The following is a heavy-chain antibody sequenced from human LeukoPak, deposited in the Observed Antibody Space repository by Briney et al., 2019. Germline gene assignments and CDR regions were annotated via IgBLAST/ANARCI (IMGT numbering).Heavy chain of an antibody. CDR1: GFTVSSNY. CDR2: IYSGGST. V-gene: IGHV3-66*02. CDR3: AREKNYDFWSGYYGSAFDI. Sequence: GSLRLSCAASGFTVSSNYMSWVRQAPGRGLEWVSVIYSGGSTYYADSVKGRFTISRDNSKNTLYLQMNSLRAEDTAVYYCAREKNYDFWSGYYGSAFDIWGKGTMVTVSS. J-gene: IGHJ3*02. D-gene: IGHD3-3*01.